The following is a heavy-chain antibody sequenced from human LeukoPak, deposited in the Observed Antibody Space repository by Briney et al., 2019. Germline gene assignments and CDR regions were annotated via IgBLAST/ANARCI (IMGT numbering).Heavy chain of an antibody. J-gene: IGHJ3*02. CDR3: XXXGYSISYXGHGFDI. V-gene: IGHV3-30*04. CDR2: VSPDGTNK. CDR1: GFTFSNYA. Sequence: GRSLRLSCAASGFTFSNYAIHWVRQAPGKGLEWVVVVSPDGTNKYYADSVEGRFTISRDNSKNTVWLQMNSLRPEDTAGYYLXXXGYSISYXGHGFDIWGXGTVVTVSS. D-gene: IGHD1-26*01.